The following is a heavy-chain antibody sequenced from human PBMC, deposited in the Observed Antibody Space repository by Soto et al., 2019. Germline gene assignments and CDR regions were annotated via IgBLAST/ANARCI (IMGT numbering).Heavy chain of an antibody. J-gene: IGHJ1*01. CDR2: IIPILGIA. CDR1: GGTFSSYT. D-gene: IGHD2-8*01. Sequence: QVQLVQSGADVKKPGSSVKVSCKASGGTFSSYTISWVRQAPGQGLEWMGRIIPILGIANYAQKFQGRVTITADKSTSTAYMELSSLRSEDTAVYYCARDGGGVWGEHWGQGTLVTVSS. CDR3: ARDGGGVWGEH. V-gene: IGHV1-69*08.